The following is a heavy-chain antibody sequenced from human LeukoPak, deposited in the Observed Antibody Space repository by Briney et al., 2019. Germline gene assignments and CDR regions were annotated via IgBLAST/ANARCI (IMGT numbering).Heavy chain of an antibody. Sequence: GGSLRLSCAAPGFTFSSYWMSWVRQAPGKGLEWVANIKQDGGEKYYVDSVKGQFTISRDNAKNSLCLQMNSLRADDTAVYYCARARFNAFDIWGQGTMVTVSS. CDR1: GFTFSSYW. V-gene: IGHV3-7*05. J-gene: IGHJ3*02. CDR3: ARARFNAFDI. CDR2: IKQDGGEK.